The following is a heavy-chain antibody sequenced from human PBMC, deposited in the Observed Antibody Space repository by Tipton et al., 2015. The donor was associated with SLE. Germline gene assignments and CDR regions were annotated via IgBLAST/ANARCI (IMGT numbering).Heavy chain of an antibody. J-gene: IGHJ4*02. Sequence: TLSLTCTVSGGSISSYYWSWIRQPPGKGLEWIGYIYYSGSTNYNPSLKSRVTMSVDMSKNQFSLKLSSVTAADTAVYYCARTSGNYYYWGQGTLVTVSS. CDR3: ARTSGNYYY. CDR1: GGSISSYY. V-gene: IGHV4-59*01. CDR2: IYYSGST. D-gene: IGHD1-26*01.